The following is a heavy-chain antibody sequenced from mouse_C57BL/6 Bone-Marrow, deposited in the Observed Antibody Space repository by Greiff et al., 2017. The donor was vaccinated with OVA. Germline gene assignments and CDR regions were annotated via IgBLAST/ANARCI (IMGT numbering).Heavy chain of an antibody. CDR3: TKFITTVVADWYFDV. V-gene: IGHV1-15*01. CDR1: GYTFTDYE. CDR2: IDPETGGT. Sequence: VQLQQSGAELVRPGASVTLSCKASGYTFTDYEMHWVKQTPVHGLEWIGAIDPETGGTAYNQKFKGKAILTADKSSSTAYMELRSLTSEDSAVYYCTKFITTVVADWYFDVWGTGTTVTVSS. J-gene: IGHJ1*03. D-gene: IGHD1-1*01.